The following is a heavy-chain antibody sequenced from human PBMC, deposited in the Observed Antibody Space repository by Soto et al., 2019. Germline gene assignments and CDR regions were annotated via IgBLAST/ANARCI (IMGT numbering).Heavy chain of an antibody. V-gene: IGHV3-33*01. Sequence: QVQVVESGGGVVQPGRSLRLSCAASGFTFSNFGMHWVRQAPGKGLEWVAVIWHDGKNKYYADSAEGRFTISRDNSKNTLYLQMNSLRAEDTAVYYCAGDPGQGAAMDYWGQGTLVTVSS. CDR2: IWHDGKNK. J-gene: IGHJ4*02. CDR3: AGDPGQGAAMDY. D-gene: IGHD6-25*01. CDR1: GFTFSNFG.